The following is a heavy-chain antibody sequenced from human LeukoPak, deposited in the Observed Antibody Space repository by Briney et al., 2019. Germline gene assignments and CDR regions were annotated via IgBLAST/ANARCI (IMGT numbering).Heavy chain of an antibody. J-gene: IGHJ4*02. CDR2: ISSSSSII. CDR3: ARDYYFDSSGYPIDY. CDR1: GFTFGSYS. V-gene: IGHV3-48*04. Sequence: PGGSLSLSCEASGFTFGSYSMTWSRQAPGKGLKPVYYISSSSSIIYYADSVKGRFTISRDNAKNSLYLQMNSLRAEDTAVYYCARDYYFDSSGYPIDYWGQGTLVTVSS. D-gene: IGHD3-22*01.